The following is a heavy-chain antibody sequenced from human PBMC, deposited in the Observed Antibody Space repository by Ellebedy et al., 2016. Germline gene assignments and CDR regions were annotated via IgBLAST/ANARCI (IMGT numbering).Heavy chain of an antibody. V-gene: IGHV4-61*02. D-gene: IGHD3-10*01. CDR1: GGSISSGSYY. Sequence: SETLSLXXTVSGGSISSGSYYWSWIRQPAGKGLEWIGRIYTSGSTNYNPSLKSRVTMSVDTSKNQFSLKLSSVTAADTAVYYCARANLAMVRGVMAIYFDYWGQGTLVTVSS. CDR3: ARANLAMVRGVMAIYFDY. J-gene: IGHJ4*02. CDR2: IYTSGST.